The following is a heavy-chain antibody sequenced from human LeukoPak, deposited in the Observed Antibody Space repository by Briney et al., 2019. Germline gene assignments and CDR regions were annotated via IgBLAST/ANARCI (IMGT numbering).Heavy chain of an antibody. CDR3: ARAGSLLWFGELLLPYFDY. D-gene: IGHD3-10*01. V-gene: IGHV3-20*04. Sequence: PGGSLRLSCAASGFTFDDYGMSWVRQAPGKGLEWVSGINWNGGSTGYADSVKGRFTISRDNAKNSLYLQMNSLRAEDTALYYCARAGSLLWFGELLLPYFDYWGQGTLVTVSS. CDR2: INWNGGST. CDR1: GFTFDDYG. J-gene: IGHJ4*02.